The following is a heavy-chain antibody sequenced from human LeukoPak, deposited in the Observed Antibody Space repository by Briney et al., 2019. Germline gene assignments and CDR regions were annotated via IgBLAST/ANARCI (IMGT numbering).Heavy chain of an antibody. Sequence: PPETLSLTCTVSGGSISSYYWSWIRQPPGKGLEWIGYIYYSGSTNYNPSLKSRVTISVDTSKNQFSLKLSSVTAADTAVYYCAARGAAAGKSDYWGQGTLVTVSS. CDR3: AARGAAAGKSDY. D-gene: IGHD6-13*01. J-gene: IGHJ4*02. CDR2: IYYSGST. V-gene: IGHV4-59*01. CDR1: GGSISSYY.